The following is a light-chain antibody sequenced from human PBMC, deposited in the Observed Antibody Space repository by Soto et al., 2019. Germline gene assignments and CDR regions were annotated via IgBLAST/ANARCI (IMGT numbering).Light chain of an antibody. CDR3: QQYGGLPYS. CDR1: QTVSDNY. Sequence: EIVLTQSPGTLSLSPGERATLSCRASQTVSDNYLAWYQQKPGQAPRLLIYGASNRAAGIPDRCSGSGSGTDFTLTISRLEPEDFAVYYCQQYGGLPYSFGQGTKLEIK. J-gene: IGKJ2*03. V-gene: IGKV3-20*01. CDR2: GAS.